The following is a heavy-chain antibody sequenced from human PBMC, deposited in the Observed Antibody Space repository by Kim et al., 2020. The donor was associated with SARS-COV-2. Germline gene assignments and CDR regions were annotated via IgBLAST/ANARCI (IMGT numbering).Heavy chain of an antibody. CDR3: ARGSGSGSYYSP. J-gene: IGHJ5*02. Sequence: TSTQKFQGRVTMSRDTSTSTVYMGLSSLPSEDTAVYYCARGSGSGSYYSPWGQGTLVTVSS. D-gene: IGHD3-10*01. V-gene: IGHV1-46*01.